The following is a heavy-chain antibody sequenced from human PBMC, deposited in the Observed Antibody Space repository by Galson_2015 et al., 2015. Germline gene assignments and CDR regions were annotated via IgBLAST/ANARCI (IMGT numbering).Heavy chain of an antibody. V-gene: IGHV3-74*01. Sequence: SLRLSCAASGFTFSNYWMYWVRQAPGKGLVWVPRIKSDGSSTDYADSVKGRFTISRDNAENTLYLQMNSLRAEDTAVYYCARENWYFDLWGRGTLVTVSS. CDR3: ARENWYFDL. CDR2: IKSDGSST. J-gene: IGHJ2*01. CDR1: GFTFSNYW.